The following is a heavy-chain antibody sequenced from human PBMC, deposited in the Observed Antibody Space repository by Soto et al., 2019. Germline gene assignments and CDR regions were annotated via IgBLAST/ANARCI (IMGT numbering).Heavy chain of an antibody. CDR3: ARQGINRGYGPGAFDI. Sequence: QLQLQESGPGLVKPSETLSLTSTVSGDSISSSNYYWGWIRQPPGERLEWIGSVDHRGSTNYRPSLRSRVIISVDTSKNQFSLKVDSVSAADTALYYCARQGINRGYGPGAFDIWGQGTTVIVSS. V-gene: IGHV4-39*01. CDR1: GDSISSSNYY. J-gene: IGHJ3*02. CDR2: VDHRGST. D-gene: IGHD5-12*01.